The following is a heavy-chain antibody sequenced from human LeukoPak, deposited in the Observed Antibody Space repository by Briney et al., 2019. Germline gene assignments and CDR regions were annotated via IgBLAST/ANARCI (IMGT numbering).Heavy chain of an antibody. V-gene: IGHV3-43*01. CDR1: GFTFDDYT. D-gene: IGHD3-10*01. CDR2: ITSDGGTT. Sequence: PGGSLRLSCAASGFTFDDYTMHWVRQPPRKGLEWVSLITSDGGTTYYADSVKGRFTISRDNSKNSLYLQMDSLRTEDTALYYCAKSYFDSGGSLDYWGQGTLVTVSS. CDR3: AKSYFDSGGSLDY. J-gene: IGHJ4*02.